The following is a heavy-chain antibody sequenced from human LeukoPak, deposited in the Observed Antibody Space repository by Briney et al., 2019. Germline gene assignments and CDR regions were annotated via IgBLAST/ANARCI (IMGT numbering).Heavy chain of an antibody. CDR3: ARLAPGLYTSTGDY. J-gene: IGHJ4*02. Sequence: GESLKISCKCSGYMFTNYWVGWVRQVPGKGLEWMGIIYPGDSDTIDSPSFQGQVTISADKSISTAFLQWSSLKASDTAMYYCARLAPGLYTSTGDYWGLGTLVTVSS. CDR2: IYPGDSDT. CDR1: GYMFTNYW. V-gene: IGHV5-51*01. D-gene: IGHD5-18*01.